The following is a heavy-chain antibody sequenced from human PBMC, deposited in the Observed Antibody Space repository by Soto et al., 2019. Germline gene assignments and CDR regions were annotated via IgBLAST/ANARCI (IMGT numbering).Heavy chain of an antibody. CDR1: GGSISSSSYY. V-gene: IGHV4-39*01. D-gene: IGHD1-26*01. J-gene: IGHJ6*02. CDR3: ARPGGRHSGSYYGSDYYYGMDV. CDR2: IYYSGST. Sequence: QLQLQESGPGLVKPSETLSLTCTVSGGSISSSSYYWGWIRQPPGKGLEWIGSIYYSGSTYYNPSLKSRVTISVDTSKNQFSLKLSSVTAADTAVYYCARPGGRHSGSYYGSDYYYGMDVWGQGTTVTVSS.